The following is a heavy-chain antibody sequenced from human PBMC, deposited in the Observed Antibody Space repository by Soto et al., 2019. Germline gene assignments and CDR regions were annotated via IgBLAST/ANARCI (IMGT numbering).Heavy chain of an antibody. D-gene: IGHD3-22*01. V-gene: IGHV4-31*03. CDR1: GGSISSGGYY. CDR3: ARDHYDSSGYYIDWYFDL. Sequence: QVQLQESGPGLVKPSQTLSLTCTVSGGSISSGGYYWSWIRQHPGKGLEWIGYIYYSGSTYYNPSLKGRVTIAVDTSKNQFSLKLSSVTAADTAVYYCARDHYDSSGYYIDWYFDLWGRGTLVTVSS. J-gene: IGHJ2*01. CDR2: IYYSGST.